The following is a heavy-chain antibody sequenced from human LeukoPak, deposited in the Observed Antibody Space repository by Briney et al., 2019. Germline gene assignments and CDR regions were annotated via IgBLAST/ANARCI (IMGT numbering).Heavy chain of an antibody. CDR1: GYTFTVYY. Sequence: GASVKVSCTASGYTFTVYYMHWVRQAPGQGLEWMGRINPNSGGTNYAQKFQGRVTMTRDTSISTAYMELSRLRSDDTAVYYCARSIPLVFDPWGQGTLVTVSS. CDR2: INPNSGGT. D-gene: IGHD2-15*01. CDR3: ARSIPLVFDP. J-gene: IGHJ5*02. V-gene: IGHV1-2*06.